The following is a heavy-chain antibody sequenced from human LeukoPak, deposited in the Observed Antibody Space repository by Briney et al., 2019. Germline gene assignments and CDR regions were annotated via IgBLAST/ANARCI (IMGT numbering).Heavy chain of an antibody. J-gene: IGHJ4*02. CDR1: GFTFSSYG. D-gene: IGHD5-18*01. V-gene: IGHV3-30*02. CDR2: IWYDGSNK. Sequence: GGSLRLSCAASGFTFSSYGMHWVRQAPGKGLEWVAVIWYDGSNKYYADSVKGRFTISRDNSKNTLYLQMNSLRAEGTAVYYCAKDRGSYGYYFDYWGQGTLVTVSS. CDR3: AKDRGSYGYYFDY.